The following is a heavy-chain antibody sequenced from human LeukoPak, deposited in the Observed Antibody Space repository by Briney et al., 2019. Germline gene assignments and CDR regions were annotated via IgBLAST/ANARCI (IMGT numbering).Heavy chain of an antibody. CDR1: GGSISSYY. CDR3: AREVYGMDV. CDR2: IYYSGST. V-gene: IGHV4-59*01. Sequence: SETLSLTCTVSGGSISSYYWSWIRQPPGKGLEWIGYIYYSGSTNYNPSLKSRVTISVDTSKNQFSLKLSSVTAADTAVYYCAREVYGMDVWGQGTTVTVSS. J-gene: IGHJ6*02.